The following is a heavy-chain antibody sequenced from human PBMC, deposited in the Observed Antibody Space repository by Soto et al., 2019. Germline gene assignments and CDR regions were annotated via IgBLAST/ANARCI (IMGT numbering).Heavy chain of an antibody. CDR1: GFTFSTYP. Sequence: AGGSLRLSCAASGFTFSTYPMSWVCQAPGKGLEWVSGISGSGISTYYTDSVKGRFTISRDNSKNTVFLQMNSLRDEDTAVYYCVKPPVITASYYYYDMDVWGQGXTVTVSS. CDR3: VKPPVITASYYYYDMDV. V-gene: IGHV3-23*01. D-gene: IGHD4-4*01. J-gene: IGHJ6*02. CDR2: ISGSGIST.